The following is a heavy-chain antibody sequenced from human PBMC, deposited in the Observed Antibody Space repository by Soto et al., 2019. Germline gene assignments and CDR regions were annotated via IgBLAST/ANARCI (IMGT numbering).Heavy chain of an antibody. V-gene: IGHV3-74*01. J-gene: IGHJ4*02. Sequence: VKLVESGGGLVQPGESLRLSCAASGFIFSNYWMHWVRQAPGKGLVWVSRISSDGSRTDYADSVKGRFTISRDNAKNTLYLRMDSLRAEDTAMYYCARHNRDFWGQGTLVTVSS. CDR3: ARHNRDF. CDR2: ISSDGSRT. CDR1: GFIFSNYW.